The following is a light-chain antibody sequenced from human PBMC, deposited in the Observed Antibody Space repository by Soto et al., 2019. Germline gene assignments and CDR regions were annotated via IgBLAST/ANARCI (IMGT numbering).Light chain of an antibody. Sequence: QSALTQPRSVSGSPGQSVTISCTGTSSDVGGSNYVSWYQQHPGKAPKLMIYDVSKRPSGVPDRFSGSKSGNTASLTISGLQAEDEADYYCCSYAGSYTWVFGGGTKRTVL. CDR3: CSYAGSYTWV. V-gene: IGLV2-11*01. J-gene: IGLJ3*02. CDR2: DVS. CDR1: SSDVGGSNY.